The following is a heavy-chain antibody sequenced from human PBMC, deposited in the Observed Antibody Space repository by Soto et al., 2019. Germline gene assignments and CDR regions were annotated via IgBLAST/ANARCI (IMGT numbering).Heavy chain of an antibody. CDR3: ASLSSMTTVTTVDY. J-gene: IGHJ4*02. V-gene: IGHV1-69*12. CDR2: IIPIFGTA. CDR1: GGTFSSYA. Sequence: QVQLVQSGAEVKKPGSSVKVSCKASGGTFSSYAISWVRQAPGQGLEWMGGIIPIFGTANYAQKFQGRVTITADESTSTAYMELSSLRSEDTAVYYCASLSSMTTVTTVDYWGQGTLVTVSS. D-gene: IGHD4-17*01.